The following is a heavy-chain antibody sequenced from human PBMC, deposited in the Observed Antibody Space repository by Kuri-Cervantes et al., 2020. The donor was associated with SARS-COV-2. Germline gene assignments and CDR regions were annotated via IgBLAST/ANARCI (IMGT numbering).Heavy chain of an antibody. CDR2: ISGSGSYI. CDR1: GFTFSGYT. V-gene: IGHV3-21*01. Sequence: GGSLRLSCVATGFTFSGYTMNWVRQAPGKAPQWVSSISGSGSYIYYADSVKGRFTISRDNAKNSLYLQMNSLRAEDTAVYYCTGERACSSASCFFYFYYYMDVWGRGTTVTVSS. J-gene: IGHJ6*03. D-gene: IGHD2-2*01. CDR3: TGERACSSASCFFYFYYYMDV.